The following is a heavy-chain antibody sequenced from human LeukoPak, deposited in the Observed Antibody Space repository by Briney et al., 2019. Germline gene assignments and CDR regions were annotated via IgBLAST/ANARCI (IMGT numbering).Heavy chain of an antibody. CDR3: AKDTVLRYSSGWYGFDY. J-gene: IGHJ4*02. D-gene: IGHD6-19*01. CDR2: ISWNSGSI. CDR1: GFTFYDYA. Sequence: GGSLRLSCSASGFTFYDYAMQWLRQAPGEGREGGSGISWNSGSIGYADSVKGRFTISRDNAKNSLYLQMNSLRAEDTALYYCAKDTVLRYSSGWYGFDYWGQGTLVTVSS. V-gene: IGHV3-9*01.